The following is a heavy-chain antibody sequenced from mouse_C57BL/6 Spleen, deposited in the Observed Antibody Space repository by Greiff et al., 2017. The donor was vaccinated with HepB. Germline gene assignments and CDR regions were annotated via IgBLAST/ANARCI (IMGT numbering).Heavy chain of an antibody. J-gene: IGHJ4*01. CDR3: ARRVNYRYAMDY. V-gene: IGHV5-6*01. D-gene: IGHD2-1*01. CDR1: GFTFSSYG. CDR2: ISSGGSYT. Sequence: EVHLVESGGDLVKPGGSLKLSCAASGFTFSSYGMSWVRQTPDKRLEWVATISSGGSYTYYPDSVKGRFTISRDNAKNTLYLQMSSLKSEDTAMYYCARRVNYRYAMDYWGQGTSVTVSS.